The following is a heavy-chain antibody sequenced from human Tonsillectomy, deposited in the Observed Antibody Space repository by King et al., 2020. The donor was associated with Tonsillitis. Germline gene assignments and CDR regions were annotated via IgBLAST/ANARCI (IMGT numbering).Heavy chain of an antibody. D-gene: IGHD3-10*01. Sequence: VQLVESGGGLVQPGGSLRLSCAASGFTFSSYGMTWVRQAPGKGLEWVSAISDSGGSTFYADSVKGRFTISRDNSKNTLDLQMHSLGAEDTAVYYCAKGRGFRLPLDYWGQGTLVTVSS. J-gene: IGHJ4*02. CDR3: AKGRGFRLPLDY. CDR1: GFTFSSYG. V-gene: IGHV3-23*04. CDR2: ISDSGGST.